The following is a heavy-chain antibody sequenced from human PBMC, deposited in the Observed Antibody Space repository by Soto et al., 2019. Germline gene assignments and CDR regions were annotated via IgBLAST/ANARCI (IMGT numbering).Heavy chain of an antibody. CDR2: INAGNGNT. Sequence: QVQLVQSGTEVKKPGASVKVSCKASGYTFTNYAMQWVRQAPGQRLEGMGWINAGNGNTRYSQNFQGRVTITRDTSASTAYMELSSLISQDAAVYYCARGIWTMARGAYYFDHWGQGTLVTVSS. CDR1: GYTFTNYA. J-gene: IGHJ4*02. CDR3: ARGIWTMARGAYYFDH. D-gene: IGHD3-10*01. V-gene: IGHV1-3*01.